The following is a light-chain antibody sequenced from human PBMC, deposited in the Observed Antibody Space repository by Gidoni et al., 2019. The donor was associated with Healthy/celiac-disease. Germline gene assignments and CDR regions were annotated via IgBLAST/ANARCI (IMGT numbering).Light chain of an antibody. CDR2: QDS. CDR3: QAGDSSTVV. V-gene: IGLV3-1*01. CDR1: TLGDKY. Sequence: SYELTQPPSVSVTPGQTASIPCSGVTLGDKYACWYQQKPGQSPVLVIYQDSKRPSGIPERFPGSNSGNTATLTISGTQAMDEADYYCQAGDSSTVVFGGGTKLTVL. J-gene: IGLJ2*01.